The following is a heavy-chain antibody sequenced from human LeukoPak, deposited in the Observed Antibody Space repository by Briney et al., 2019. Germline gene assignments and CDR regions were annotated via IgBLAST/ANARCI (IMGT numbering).Heavy chain of an antibody. D-gene: IGHD2-8*02. J-gene: IGHJ4*01. CDR3: AKGRWGNTGGLSNH. CDR2: ISYDGSNK. V-gene: IGHV3-30*18. CDR1: GFTFNTYG. Sequence: GGSLRLSCAASGFTFNTYGMHWVRQAPGKGLEWVAVISYDGSNKYYPDSVKGRFSISRDNSKNTLYLQMNSLRAEDTALDYWAKGRWGNTGGLSNHRGQGTLVTVSS.